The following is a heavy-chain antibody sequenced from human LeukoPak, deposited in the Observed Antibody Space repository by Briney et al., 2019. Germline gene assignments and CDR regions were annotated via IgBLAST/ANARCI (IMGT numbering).Heavy chain of an antibody. D-gene: IGHD2-2*01. Sequence: PSQTLSLTCTVSGGSISSGDYYWSWIRQPPGKGLEWIGYIYYSGSTYYNPPLKSRVTIAVDTSKNQFSLKLSSVTAADTAVYYCARAAYCSSTSCYESRYYGMDVWGQGTTVTVSS. J-gene: IGHJ6*02. CDR1: GGSISSGDYY. CDR3: ARAAYCSSTSCYESRYYGMDV. CDR2: IYYSGST. V-gene: IGHV4-30-4*01.